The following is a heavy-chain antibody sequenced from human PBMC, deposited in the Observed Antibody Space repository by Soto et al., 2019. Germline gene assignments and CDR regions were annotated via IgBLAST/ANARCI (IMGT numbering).Heavy chain of an antibody. V-gene: IGHV4-30-4*01. J-gene: IGHJ5*02. CDR1: GGSISSGDYY. CDR2: IYYSGST. Sequence: SETLSLTCTVSGGSISSGDYYWSWIRQPPGKGLEWIGYIYYSGSTYYNPSIKSRVTISVDTSKNQFSLKLSSVTAADTAVYYCARGAIFGYWFDPWGQGTLVTVSS. CDR3: ARGAIFGYWFDP. D-gene: IGHD3-3*01.